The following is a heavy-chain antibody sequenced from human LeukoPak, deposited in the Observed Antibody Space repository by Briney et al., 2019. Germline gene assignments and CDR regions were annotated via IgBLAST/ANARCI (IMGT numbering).Heavy chain of an antibody. CDR1: GFTFSSYS. Sequence: PGGSLRLSCAASGFTFSSYSMNWIRQAPGKGLEWVAVISYDGSNKYYADSVKGRFTISRDNSKNTLYLQMNSLRAEDTAVYYCARDRVWFGELFGCFQHWGQGTLVTVSS. CDR2: ISYDGSNK. V-gene: IGHV3-30*03. D-gene: IGHD3-10*01. J-gene: IGHJ1*01. CDR3: ARDRVWFGELFGCFQH.